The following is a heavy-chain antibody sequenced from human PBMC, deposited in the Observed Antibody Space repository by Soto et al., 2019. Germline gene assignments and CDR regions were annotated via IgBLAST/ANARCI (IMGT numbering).Heavy chain of an antibody. CDR1: GGSISSYY. Sequence: PSETLSLTCTVSGGSISSYYWSWIRQPPGKGLEWIGYIYYSGSTNYNPSLKSRVTISVDTSKNQFSLKLSSVTAADTAVYYCARGLSMVRGVAYYFDYWGQGTLVTVSS. V-gene: IGHV4-59*01. D-gene: IGHD3-10*01. J-gene: IGHJ4*02. CDR3: ARGLSMVRGVAYYFDY. CDR2: IYYSGST.